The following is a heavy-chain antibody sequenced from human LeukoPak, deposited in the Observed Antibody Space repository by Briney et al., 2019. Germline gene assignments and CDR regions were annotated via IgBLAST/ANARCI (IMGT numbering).Heavy chain of an antibody. V-gene: IGHV1-2*02. CDR3: ASLSDSSGYYWLDY. D-gene: IGHD3-22*01. CDR1: GYTFTGHY. J-gene: IGHJ4*02. CDR2: ILPSSGGT. Sequence: ASVTVSCKASGYTFTGHYMHWVRQAPGQALEWMGWILPSSGGTTYAQKFQGRVTMTRDTSISTAYMELSRLRSDDTAVYYCASLSDSSGYYWLDYWGRGTLVTVSS.